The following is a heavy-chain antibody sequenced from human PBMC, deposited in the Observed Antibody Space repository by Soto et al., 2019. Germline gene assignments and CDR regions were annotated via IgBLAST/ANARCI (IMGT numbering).Heavy chain of an antibody. CDR3: ASGACLRKGGYYFDH. CDR1: GGSISTYY. J-gene: IGHJ4*02. CDR2: IYYSGSTNYST. Sequence: QVQLQESGPGLVKPSETLSLTCTVSGGSISTYYWSWIRQPPGKGLEWIGYIYYSGSTNYSTNYNPSLKSRVTISVDTSKNRFSAKLTSVTSADTAVYDCASGACLRKGGYYFDHWGQGTLVTVSS. D-gene: IGHD3-10*01. V-gene: IGHV4-59*12.